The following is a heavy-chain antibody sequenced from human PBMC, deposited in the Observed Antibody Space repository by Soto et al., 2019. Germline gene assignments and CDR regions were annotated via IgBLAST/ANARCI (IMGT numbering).Heavy chain of an antibody. CDR1: GFTFSSYA. Sequence: GGSLRLSCAASGFTFSSYAMSWVRQAPGKGLEWVSAISGSGGSTYYADSVKGRFTISRDNSKNTLYLQMNSLRAEDTAVYYCAKGVGATYYYYSYMDVWGKGTTVTVSS. J-gene: IGHJ6*03. V-gene: IGHV3-23*01. D-gene: IGHD1-26*01. CDR2: ISGSGGST. CDR3: AKGVGATYYYYSYMDV.